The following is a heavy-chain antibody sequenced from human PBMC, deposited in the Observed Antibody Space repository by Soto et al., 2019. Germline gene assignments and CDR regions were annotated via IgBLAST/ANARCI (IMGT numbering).Heavy chain of an antibody. CDR3: AKLTDSGGSCSSAMDV. J-gene: IGHJ6*02. CDR1: GLTFSNYA. V-gene: IGHV3-23*01. Sequence: PWGSLRLACASSGLTFSNYAMTLARQAPGKGLEWVSSIGDSGDSAYYADSVRGRLTISRDNSKNTLYLQMNSLRADDTAVYYCAKLTDSGGSCSSAMDVWGQGTTVT. CDR2: IGDSGDSA. D-gene: IGHD2-15*01.